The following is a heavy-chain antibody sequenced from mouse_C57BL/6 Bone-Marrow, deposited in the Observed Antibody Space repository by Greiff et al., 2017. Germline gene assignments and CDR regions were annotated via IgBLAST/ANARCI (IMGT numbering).Heavy chain of an antibody. Sequence: VQLVESDAELVKPGASVKISCKASGYTFTDHSIHWMKQRPEQGLEWIGYIYPSDGSTKYNEKFKGKATLTVDTSSSTAYMQLNSLTSEDAAVYVCARREDGNYDDYWGQGTTLTVSS. J-gene: IGHJ2*01. V-gene: IGHV1-78*01. CDR2: IYPSDGST. D-gene: IGHD2-3*01. CDR1: GYTFTDHS. CDR3: ARREDGNYDDY.